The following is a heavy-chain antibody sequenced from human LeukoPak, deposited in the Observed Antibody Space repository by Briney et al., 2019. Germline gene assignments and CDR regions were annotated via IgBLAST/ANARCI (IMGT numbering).Heavy chain of an antibody. J-gene: IGHJ4*02. CDR2: IITYNGNT. D-gene: IGHD2-2*01. CDR3: ARGGDIVVVPAASRPHY. V-gene: IGHV1-18*01. CDR1: TYTFTSYG. Sequence: ASVKAPWKVATYTFTSYGISWVRQAPGQGLEWMGWIITYNGNTNPAQKLQSRGTMTTDTCNSADYLELRSMRYDDTAVYYCARGGDIVVVPAASRPHYWGQGTLVTVSS.